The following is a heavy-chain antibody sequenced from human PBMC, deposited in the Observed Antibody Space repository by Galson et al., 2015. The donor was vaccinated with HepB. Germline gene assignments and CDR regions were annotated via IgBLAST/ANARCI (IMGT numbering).Heavy chain of an antibody. CDR1: GFTFSSYA. CDR2: ISYDGSNK. J-gene: IGHJ6*02. Sequence: SLRLACAASGFTFSSYAMHWVRQAPGKGLEWGAVISYDGSNKYYADSVKGRFTISRDNSKNTLYLQMNSLKTEDTAVYYCTTGSYYDFWRAYYYGMDVWGQGTTVTVSS. D-gene: IGHD3-3*01. V-gene: IGHV3-30-3*01. CDR3: TTGSYYDFWRAYYYGMDV.